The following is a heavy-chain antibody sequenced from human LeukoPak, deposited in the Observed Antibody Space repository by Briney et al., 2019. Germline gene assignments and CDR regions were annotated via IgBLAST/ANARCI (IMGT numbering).Heavy chain of an antibody. J-gene: IGHJ6*04. CDR3: AALGITMIGGV. V-gene: IGHV3-48*01. CDR2: ISSSSSTT. Sequence: GGSLRLSCAASGFTFSSYNLNWVRQAPGKGLEWISYISSSSSTTYYADSVKGRFTISRDNAKNSLYLQMNSLRAEDTAVYYCAALGITMIGGVWGKGTTVTISS. D-gene: IGHD3-10*02. CDR1: GFTFSSYN.